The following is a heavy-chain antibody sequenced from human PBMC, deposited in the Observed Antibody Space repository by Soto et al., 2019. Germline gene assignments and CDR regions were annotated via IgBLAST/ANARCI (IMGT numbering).Heavy chain of an antibody. CDR1: GGSISSGGYY. Sequence: SETLSLTCTVSGGSISSGGYYWSWIRQHPGKGLEWIGYIYYSGSTYYNPSLKSRVTISVDTSKNQFSLKLSSVTAADTAVYYCARGARRYSPDYWGQGTLVTVSS. V-gene: IGHV4-31*03. CDR3: ARGARRYSPDY. CDR2: IYYSGST. J-gene: IGHJ4*02. D-gene: IGHD5-18*01.